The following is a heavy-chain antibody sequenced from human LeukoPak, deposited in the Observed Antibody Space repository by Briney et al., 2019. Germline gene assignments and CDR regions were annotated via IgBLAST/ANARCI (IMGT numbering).Heavy chain of an antibody. CDR1: GYSFSNYW. J-gene: IGHJ4*02. V-gene: IGHV5-51*01. CDR3: AIPPGYCGNDCSFDH. Sequence: GESLKISCEGSGYSFSNYWIGWVRQMPGKGLEWMGIIYPGDYETRYSPSFQGLVTISVDKSISTTYLQWSSLKASDTAMYYCAIPPGYCGNDCSFDHWGQGTLVTVSS. CDR2: IYPGDYET. D-gene: IGHD2-21*02.